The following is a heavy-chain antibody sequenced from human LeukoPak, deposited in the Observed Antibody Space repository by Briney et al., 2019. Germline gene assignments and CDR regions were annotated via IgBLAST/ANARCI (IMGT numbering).Heavy chain of an antibody. Sequence: GGSLRLSCAASGFTFSSYGMHWVRQAPGKGLEWVAVISYDGSNKYYADSVKGRFTISRDNSKNTLYLQMNSLRAEDTAVYYCAKDLDFGYYYYGMDVWGQGTTVTVSS. J-gene: IGHJ6*02. CDR1: GFTFSSYG. D-gene: IGHD3-3*01. CDR2: ISYDGSNK. CDR3: AKDLDFGYYYYGMDV. V-gene: IGHV3-30*18.